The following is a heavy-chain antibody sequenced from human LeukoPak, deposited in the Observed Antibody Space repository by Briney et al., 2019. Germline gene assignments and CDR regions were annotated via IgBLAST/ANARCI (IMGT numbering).Heavy chain of an antibody. J-gene: IGHJ1*01. CDR1: GGSISSYS. CDR3: ARAPATYDSSGYYPEYFQH. CDR2: IYHSGST. Sequence: SETLSLTCTVSGGSISSYSWSWIRQPPGKGLEWIGYIYHSGSTYYNPSLKSRVTISVDRSKNQFSLKLSSVTAADTAVYYCARAPATYDSSGYYPEYFQHWGQGTLVTVSS. V-gene: IGHV4-30-2*01. D-gene: IGHD3-22*01.